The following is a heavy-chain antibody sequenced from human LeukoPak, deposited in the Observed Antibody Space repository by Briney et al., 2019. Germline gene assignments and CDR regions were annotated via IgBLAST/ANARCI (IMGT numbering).Heavy chain of an antibody. J-gene: IGHJ6*03. CDR2: IYASGNT. Sequence: PSETLSLTCTVSGGSISRYYCSWIRQSAGKRLEWIGRIYASGNTNYNPSLKRRVTMSGDTSKNQFSLRLSSVTAADTAVYYCATAAYYYMDVWGKGTTVTVS. CDR1: GGSISRYY. CDR3: ATAAYYYMDV. V-gene: IGHV4-4*07.